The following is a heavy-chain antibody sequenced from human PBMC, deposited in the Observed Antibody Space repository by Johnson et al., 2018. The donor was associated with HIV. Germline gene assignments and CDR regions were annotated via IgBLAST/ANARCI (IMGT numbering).Heavy chain of an antibody. Sequence: QVQLVESGGGVVQPGRSLRLSCAASEFTFSSYGMHWVRQAPGKGLEWVAVISYDGSNKYYADSVKGRFTISRDNSKNTLYLQMNSLRAEDKAVYYCARGSVGYGGNPQRAFDIWGQGTMVTVSS. D-gene: IGHD4-23*01. CDR3: ARGSVGYGGNPQRAFDI. CDR2: ISYDGSNK. J-gene: IGHJ3*02. CDR1: EFTFSSYG. V-gene: IGHV3-30*19.